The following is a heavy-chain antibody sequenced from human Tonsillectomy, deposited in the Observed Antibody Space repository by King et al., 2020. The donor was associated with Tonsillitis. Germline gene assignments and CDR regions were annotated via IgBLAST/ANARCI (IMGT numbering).Heavy chain of an antibody. CDR3: AKAWGSGISN. CDR2: ISYDGSNK. Sequence: VQLVESGGGVVQPGRSLRLSCAASGFTFSSYGMHWVRQAPGKGLEWVAVISYDGSNKYYADSVKGRFTISRDNSKNTLYLQMNSLRAEDTAVYYCAKAWGSGISNWGQGTLVTVSS. CDR1: GFTFSSYG. J-gene: IGHJ4*02. V-gene: IGHV3-30*18. D-gene: IGHD3-10*01.